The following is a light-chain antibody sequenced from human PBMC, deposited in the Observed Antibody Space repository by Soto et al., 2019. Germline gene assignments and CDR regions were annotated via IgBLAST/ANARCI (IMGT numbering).Light chain of an antibody. J-gene: IGKJ5*01. CDR3: QHYQVGQPIA. CDR2: AAL. Sequence: EIVLTQSPGTLSLSPGERATVSCRASQRFSSGQLAWYQQKPGQAPRLLIYAALSRATGIPDRFSGSGSETDFTLTISRLEPEDFALYYCQHYQVGQPIAFGRGTRLEIK. V-gene: IGKV3-20*01. CDR1: QRFSSGQ.